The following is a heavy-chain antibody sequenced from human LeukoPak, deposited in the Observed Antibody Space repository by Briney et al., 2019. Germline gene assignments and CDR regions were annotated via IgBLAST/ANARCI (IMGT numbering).Heavy chain of an antibody. CDR1: GFTFSSYA. CDR2: ISGSGGST. J-gene: IGHJ4*02. Sequence: GGSLRLSCAASGFTFSSYAMSWDRQAPGKGLEWVSAISGSGGSTYYADSVKGRFTISRDNSKNTLYLQMNSLRAEDTAVYYCAKPLRGWYYFDYWGQGTLVTVSS. CDR3: AKPLRGWYYFDY. D-gene: IGHD6-19*01. V-gene: IGHV3-23*01.